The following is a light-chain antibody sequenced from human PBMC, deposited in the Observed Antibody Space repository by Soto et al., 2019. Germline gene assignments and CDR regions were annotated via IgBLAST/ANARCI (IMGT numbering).Light chain of an antibody. Sequence: EIVLTQSPATLSLSPGERATLSCRASQSVTTFLAWYQHKPGQAPRLLIYDASNRATSIPARFSGSGSGTDFSLTISTLEPEDFAVYYCQQRYNWLTFGGGTKVEIK. CDR3: QQRYNWLT. J-gene: IGKJ4*01. V-gene: IGKV3-11*01. CDR2: DAS. CDR1: QSVTTF.